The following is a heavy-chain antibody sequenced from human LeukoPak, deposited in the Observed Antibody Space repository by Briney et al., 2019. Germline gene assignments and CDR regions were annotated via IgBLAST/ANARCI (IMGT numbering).Heavy chain of an antibody. CDR3: ASWGWGDIVVVPAATDAFDI. D-gene: IGHD2-2*01. CDR2: VYYSGST. J-gene: IGHJ3*02. V-gene: IGHV4-39*01. Sequence: SETLSLTCTVSGGSISSSSYYWGWIRQPPGKGLEWIGSVYYSGSTYYNPSLKSRVTISVDTSRNQFSLKLSSVTAADTAVYYCASWGWGDIVVVPAATDAFDIWGQGTMVTVSS. CDR1: GGSISSSSYY.